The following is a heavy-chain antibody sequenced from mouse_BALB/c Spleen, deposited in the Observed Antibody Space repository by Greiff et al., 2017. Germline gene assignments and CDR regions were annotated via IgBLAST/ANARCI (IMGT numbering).Heavy chain of an antibody. CDR1: GFSLTSYD. CDR3: VRDSRGVYYFDY. J-gene: IGHJ2*01. CDR2: IWTGGGT. V-gene: IGHV2-9-2*01. D-gene: IGHD1-1*02. Sequence: QVQLKESGPDLVAPSQSLSITCTVSGFSLTSYDISWIRQPPGKGLEWLGVIWTGGGTNYNSAFMSRLSISKDNSKSQVFLKMNSLQTDDTAIYYCVRDSRGVYYFDYWGQGTTLTVSS.